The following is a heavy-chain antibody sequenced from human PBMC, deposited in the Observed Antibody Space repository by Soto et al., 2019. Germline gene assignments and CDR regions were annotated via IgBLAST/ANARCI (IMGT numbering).Heavy chain of an antibody. CDR1: GFTFSNAW. V-gene: IGHV3-15*07. D-gene: IGHD3-22*01. CDR3: TTDPVTYYYDVWYYYYGMDV. Sequence: EVQLVESGGGLVKPGGSLRLSCAASGFTFSNAWMNWVRKAPGQGLEWVGRNKSKTDGGTTDYAAPVKGRITIAGDDSKNTLYLQMNSLKTEDTAVYYCTTDPVTYYYDVWYYYYGMDVWGEGTTVTVSS. CDR2: NKSKTDGGTT. J-gene: IGHJ6*01.